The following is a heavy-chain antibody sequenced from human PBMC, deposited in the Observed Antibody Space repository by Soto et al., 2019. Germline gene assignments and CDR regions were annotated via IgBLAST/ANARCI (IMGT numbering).Heavy chain of an antibody. V-gene: IGHV3-23*01. CDR2: ISGSGGSI. CDR3: ATNWNYPGYYYYMDV. Sequence: GGSLRLSCAASGFTFDDYAMHWVRQAPGKGLEWVSAISGSGGSIYYADSVKGRFTISRDNSKNTLYLQMNSLRAEDTAVYYCATNWNYPGYYYYMDVWGKGTTVTVSS. CDR1: GFTFDDYA. J-gene: IGHJ6*03. D-gene: IGHD1-7*01.